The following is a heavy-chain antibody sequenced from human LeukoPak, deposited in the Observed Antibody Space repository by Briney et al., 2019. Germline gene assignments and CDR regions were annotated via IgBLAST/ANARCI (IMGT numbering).Heavy chain of an antibody. J-gene: IGHJ4*02. Sequence: GGSLRLSCAASGFTFSSYGMHWVRQAPGKGLEWVAVISYDGSNKYYADSVKGRFTISRDNSKNTLYLQMNSLRAEDTAVYYCAKGAPNYDRPFDYWGQGTLVTVSS. D-gene: IGHD3-16*01. CDR1: GFTFSSYG. CDR3: AKGAPNYDRPFDY. CDR2: ISYDGSNK. V-gene: IGHV3-30*18.